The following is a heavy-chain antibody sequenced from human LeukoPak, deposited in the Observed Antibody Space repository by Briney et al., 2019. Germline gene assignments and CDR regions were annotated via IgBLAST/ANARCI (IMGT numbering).Heavy chain of an antibody. CDR2: IRYDGSNK. J-gene: IGHJ4*02. V-gene: IGHV3-30*02. CDR1: GFTFSNCG. CDR3: ARDRIIMAVSLFDY. Sequence: GALRLPCAASGFTFSNCGMYWVRQAPGKGLEWVAFIRYDGSNKYYADSVKGRFTISRDNSKNTLSLQMISLRAEDTAVYYCARDRIIMAVSLFDYWGQGTLVTVSS. D-gene: IGHD3-10*01.